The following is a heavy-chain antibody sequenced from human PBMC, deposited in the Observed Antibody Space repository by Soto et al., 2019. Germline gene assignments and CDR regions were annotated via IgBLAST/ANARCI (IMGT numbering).Heavy chain of an antibody. V-gene: IGHV3-13*01. CDR2: IGAASDT. J-gene: IGHJ6*02. D-gene: IGHD7-27*01. Sequence: GGSLRLSCAASGFTFSNYDMHWVRQAPGEGLEWVSGIGAASDTYYPVSVQGRFTVSRDNAKKSLYPQMDSLRAGDTAVYYCARGVLGPGDYYYGMDVWGQGTTVTVSS. CDR1: GFTFSNYD. CDR3: ARGVLGPGDYYYGMDV.